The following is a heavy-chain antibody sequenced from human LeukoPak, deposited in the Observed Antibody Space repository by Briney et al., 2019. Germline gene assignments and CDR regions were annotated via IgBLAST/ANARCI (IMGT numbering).Heavy chain of an antibody. CDR2: LNHSGST. D-gene: IGHD2-2*01. V-gene: IGHV4-34*01. J-gene: IGHJ4*02. CDR3: ARVPGRPAAVFDY. Sequence: PSEALSLTCAVYGGSLSGYSWSWIRQPPGKGLEWIGELNHSGSTNYNPSLKGRVTISVDTSKNQFSLKLSSVTAADSAFYYCARVPGRPAAVFDYWGQGTLVTVSS. CDR1: GGSLSGYS.